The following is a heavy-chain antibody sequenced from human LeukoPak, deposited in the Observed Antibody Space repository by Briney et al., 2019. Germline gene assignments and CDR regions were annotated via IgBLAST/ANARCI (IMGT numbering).Heavy chain of an antibody. CDR1: GGSISSSSYY. J-gene: IGHJ4*02. D-gene: IGHD3-22*01. V-gene: IGHV4-39*01. CDR2: IYYSGST. CDR3: ARRSGYYHYHTLDY. Sequence: SSETLSLTCTVSGGSISSSSYYWGWIRQPPGKGLEWIGSIYYSGSTYYNPSLKSRVTISVNTSKNQFSLKLSSVTAADTAVYYCARRSGYYHYHTLDYWGQGTLVTVSS.